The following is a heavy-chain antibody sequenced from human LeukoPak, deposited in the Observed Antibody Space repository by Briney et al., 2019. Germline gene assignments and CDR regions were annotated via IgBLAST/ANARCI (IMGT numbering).Heavy chain of an antibody. V-gene: IGHV3-30*02. Sequence: GGSLRLSCAASGFTFSSYGMHWVRQAPGKGLEWVAFIRYDGSNKYYADSVKGRFTISRDNSKNTLYLQMNSLRAEDTAVYYCAKDQYSSGWYGSHFDYWGQGTLVTVSS. J-gene: IGHJ4*02. CDR2: IRYDGSNK. D-gene: IGHD6-19*01. CDR3: AKDQYSSGWYGSHFDY. CDR1: GFTFSSYG.